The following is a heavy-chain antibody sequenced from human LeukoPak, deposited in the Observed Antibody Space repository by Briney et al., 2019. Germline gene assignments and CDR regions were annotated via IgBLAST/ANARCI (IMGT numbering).Heavy chain of an antibody. J-gene: IGHJ4*02. CDR3: ARESSGGFDN. V-gene: IGHV3-33*05. Sequence: GGSLRLSCAASGFTFSSYDIHWVRQAPGKGLEWVTIILYDGSNKYYADSVKGRFTISRDNSKNTVYLQMNSLTAEDTAVHYCARESSGGFDNWAQGTLVTVSS. CDR1: GFTFSSYD. D-gene: IGHD3-3*01. CDR2: ILYDGSNK.